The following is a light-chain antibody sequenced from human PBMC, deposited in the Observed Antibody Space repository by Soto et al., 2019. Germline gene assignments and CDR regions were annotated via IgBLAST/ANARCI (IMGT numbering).Light chain of an antibody. Sequence: EIVLTQSPGTLSLSPGERATLSCRASQSVNSAYLAWYQQRPGQAPRLLIYAASSRATAIPDRFSGSGSGTDFTLTISSLQPEDVATYYCQKYNSAPLTFGGGTKVEIK. CDR3: QKYNSAPLT. V-gene: IGKV3-20*01. CDR2: AAS. J-gene: IGKJ4*01. CDR1: QSVNSAY.